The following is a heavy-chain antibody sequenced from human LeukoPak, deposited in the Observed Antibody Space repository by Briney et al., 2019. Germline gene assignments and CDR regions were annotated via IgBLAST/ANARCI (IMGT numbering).Heavy chain of an antibody. D-gene: IGHD3-10*01. J-gene: IGHJ5*02. CDR3: ARHYYGSGINWFDP. V-gene: IGHV4-59*08. CDR1: GGSISIYY. CDR2: IYNSGST. Sequence: PSETLSLTCSVSGGSISIYYWSWIRQPPGKGLEWIGNIYNSGSTNYNPSLKSRVTISLDTSKNQFSLNLYSVTAADTAVYYCARHYYGSGINWFDPWGQGTLVTVSS.